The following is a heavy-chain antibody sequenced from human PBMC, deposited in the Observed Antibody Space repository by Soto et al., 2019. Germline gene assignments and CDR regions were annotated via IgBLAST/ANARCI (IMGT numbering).Heavy chain of an antibody. J-gene: IGHJ4*02. CDR1: GFTFRYYW. CDR2: IYSDDGSGT. CDR3: ATLNSFGSDY. D-gene: IGHD5-18*01. Sequence: GGSLRLSCAASGFTFRYYWMHWVRQAPGKGLVWISHIYSDDGSGTTYADSVKGRFTISRDNAKSTVYLQMNSLRAEDTAVYYCATLNSFGSDYGGRGNLVTVSS. V-gene: IGHV3-74*01.